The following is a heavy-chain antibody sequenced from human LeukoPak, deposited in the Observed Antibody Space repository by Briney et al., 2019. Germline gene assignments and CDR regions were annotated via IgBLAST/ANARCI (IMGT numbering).Heavy chain of an antibody. D-gene: IGHD3-22*01. CDR1: GFTFSSYP. V-gene: IGHV3-23*01. CDR2: IRGGGDNT. CDR3: AKDPSYYYDSSGYIDY. Sequence: PGGSLRLSCAASGFTFSSYPMHWVRQAPGKGLEWVSGIRGGGDNTVYADSVKGRFTISRDNSKNTLYLQMNSLRAEDTAAYYCAKDPSYYYDSSGYIDYWGQGTLVTVSS. J-gene: IGHJ4*02.